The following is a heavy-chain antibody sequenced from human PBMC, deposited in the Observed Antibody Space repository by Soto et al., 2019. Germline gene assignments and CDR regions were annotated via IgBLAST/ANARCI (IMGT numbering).Heavy chain of an antibody. CDR2: INHVGGT. D-gene: IGHD2-8*01. J-gene: IGHJ5*02. Sequence: CETLTLTCAVYGGFLSESYWTWIRQPPGKGLEWIGEINHVGGTNYNPSLKSRVTMSVDTSQNQFSLRLISGTAADTAMYFFDSVRYKLDFTLHGLDPWRQCTTVT. CDR1: GGFLSESY. V-gene: IGHV4-34*01. CDR3: DSVRYKLDFTLHGLDP.